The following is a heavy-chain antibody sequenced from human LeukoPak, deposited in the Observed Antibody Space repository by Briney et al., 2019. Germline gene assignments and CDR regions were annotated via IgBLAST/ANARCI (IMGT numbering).Heavy chain of an antibody. CDR2: IYHSGST. V-gene: IGHV4-30-2*01. J-gene: IGHJ4*02. CDR3: ARAYYYDSSGYYTNRRYYFDY. Sequence: PSETLSLTCAVSGGSISSGGYSWSWLRQPPGTGLEWIGYIYHSGSTYYNPSLKSRVTISVDRSKNQFSLKLSSVTAADTAVYYCARAYYYDSSGYYTNRRYYFDYWGQGTLVTVSS. CDR1: GGSISSGGYS. D-gene: IGHD3-22*01.